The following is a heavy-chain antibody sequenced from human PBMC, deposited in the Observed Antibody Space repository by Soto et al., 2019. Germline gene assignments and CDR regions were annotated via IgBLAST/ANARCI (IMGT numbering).Heavy chain of an antibody. D-gene: IGHD6-19*01. CDR2: IYYSGST. Sequence: SETLSLTCTVSGGSISSYYWSWIRQPPGKGLEWIGYIYYSGSTNYNPSLKSRVTISVDTSKNQFSLRLISVTAADTAVYYCARGLSSSAYLDYWGQGTLVTVSS. V-gene: IGHV4-59*08. CDR3: ARGLSSSAYLDY. J-gene: IGHJ4*02. CDR1: GGSISSYY.